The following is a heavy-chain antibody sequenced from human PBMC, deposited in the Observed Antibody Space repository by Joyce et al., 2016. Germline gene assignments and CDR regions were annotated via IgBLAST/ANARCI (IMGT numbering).Heavy chain of an antibody. J-gene: IGHJ4*02. CDR2: IYQCGNT. CDR1: GDSFTTGGYA. D-gene: IGHD3-10*01. CDR3: ARAPRGPGYFDS. Sequence: QLLLQESGPGLVKTSQTLSLTCAVSGDSFTTGGYAWNWIRQPPGKGRELHGDIYQCGNTHFAPSLQSGVTISLDRSKSQFSLKLSSVTAADTAVYYCARAPRGPGYFDSWGQGTLVTVSS. V-gene: IGHV4-30-2*01.